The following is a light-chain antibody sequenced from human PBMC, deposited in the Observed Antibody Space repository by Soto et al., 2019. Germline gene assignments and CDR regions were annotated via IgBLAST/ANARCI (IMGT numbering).Light chain of an antibody. CDR3: LQDYTYPWT. CDR1: QGIRNA. V-gene: IGKV1-6*01. CDR2: ASS. J-gene: IGKJ1*01. Sequence: IQMTQSPSSLSASVGDRVTIACRASQGIRNALAWYQQRPGKAPTLLIYASSNLQAGVPSRFRGSGSGAEFTLTISSLQPEDSATYYCLQDYTYPWTFGQGTKVEI.